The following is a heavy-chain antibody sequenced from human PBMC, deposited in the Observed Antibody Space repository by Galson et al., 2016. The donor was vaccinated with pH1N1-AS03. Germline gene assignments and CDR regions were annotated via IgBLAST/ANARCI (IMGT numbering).Heavy chain of an antibody. Sequence: SVKVSCKASGYTLTRYYMHWVRQAPGQGLEWMGIIDPSGGPTTYAPKFQGRITITTDTSTSTVYMELVSLRSEDSAVYYCARRYYFDYWGQGTLVTVSS. V-gene: IGHV1-46*01. CDR3: ARRYYFDY. J-gene: IGHJ4*02. CDR2: IDPSGGPT. CDR1: GYTLTRYY. D-gene: IGHD3-16*02.